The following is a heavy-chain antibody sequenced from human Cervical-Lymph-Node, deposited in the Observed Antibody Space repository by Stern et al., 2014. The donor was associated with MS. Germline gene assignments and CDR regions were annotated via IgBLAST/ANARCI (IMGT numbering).Heavy chain of an antibody. CDR2: IYWDDQK. Sequence: EESSPALVKPTQTLTLTCTFSGFSLSTSGLGVGWIRQPPGEALEWLAYIYWDDQKRYSPSLKSRLTITKDTSKNQVVLTLTNVDPVDTATYYCAHRTAGPFDYWGQGTLVTVSS. J-gene: IGHJ4*02. CDR3: AHRTAGPFDY. CDR1: GFSLSTSGLG. V-gene: IGHV2-5*02.